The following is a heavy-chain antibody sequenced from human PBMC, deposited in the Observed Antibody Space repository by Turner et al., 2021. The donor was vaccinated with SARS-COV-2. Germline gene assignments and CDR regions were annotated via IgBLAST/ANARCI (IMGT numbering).Heavy chain of an antibody. Sequence: QVQLVESGGGVVQPGRSLRLSCAASGFTFSNYAMHWVRQAPGKGLEWVAVISYDGSNKYYADSVKGRFTISRDNSKNTLYLQMNGLRAEDTAVYYCARDREDCSSTSCYEADWGQGTLVTVSS. V-gene: IGHV3-30-3*01. J-gene: IGHJ4*02. CDR1: GFTFSNYA. CDR3: ARDREDCSSTSCYEAD. D-gene: IGHD2-2*01. CDR2: ISYDGSNK.